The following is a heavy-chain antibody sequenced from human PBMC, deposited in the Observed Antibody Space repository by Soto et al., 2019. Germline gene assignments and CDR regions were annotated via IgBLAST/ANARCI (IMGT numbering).Heavy chain of an antibody. V-gene: IGHV4-39*01. D-gene: IGHD3-9*01. CDR1: GGSISSSSYY. CDR3: ARHPSYDILTGYYWRLNWFDP. Sequence: SETLSLTCTVSGGSISSSSYYWGWIRQPPGKGLEWIGSIYYSGSTYYNPSLKSRVTISVDTSKNQFSLKLSSVTAADTAVYYCARHPSYDILTGYYWRLNWFDPWGQGTLVTVSS. CDR2: IYYSGST. J-gene: IGHJ5*02.